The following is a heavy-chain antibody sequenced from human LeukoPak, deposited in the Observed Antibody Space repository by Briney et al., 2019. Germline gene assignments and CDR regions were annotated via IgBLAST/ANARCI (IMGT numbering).Heavy chain of an antibody. CDR1: GFTFSSSA. J-gene: IGHJ6*02. V-gene: IGHV3-23*01. D-gene: IGHD1-1*01. CDR3: ARMGHDILVPSGMDV. Sequence: PGGSLRLSCAASGFTFSSSAMSWVRQVPGKGLEWVPGISASGGSTYYADSVRGRFTISRDNAKNTLYVQMNSLRAEDTAVYYCARMGHDILVPSGMDVWGQGTTVTVSS. CDR2: ISASGGST.